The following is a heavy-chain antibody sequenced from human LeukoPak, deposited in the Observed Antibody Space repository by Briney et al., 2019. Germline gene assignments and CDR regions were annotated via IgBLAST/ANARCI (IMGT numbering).Heavy chain of an antibody. CDR1: GFTFSSYG. CDR2: IRYDGNNK. V-gene: IGHV3-30*02. CDR3: ARDRIEQQRTLGRSSNYYYYYYMDV. D-gene: IGHD6-13*01. J-gene: IGHJ6*03. Sequence: PGGSLRLSCAASGFTFSSYGMHWVRQAPGKGLEWVTFIRYDGNNKYYAGSVKGRFTISRDNSKNTLYLQMNSLRAEDTAVYYCARDRIEQQRTLGRSSNYYYYYYMDVWGKGTTVTVSS.